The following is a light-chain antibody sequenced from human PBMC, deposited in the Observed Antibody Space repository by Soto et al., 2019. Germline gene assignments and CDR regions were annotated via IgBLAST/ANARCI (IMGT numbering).Light chain of an antibody. CDR1: SRDVGSYNL. CDR2: EVS. Sequence: QSALTQPASVSGSPGQSITISCTGTSRDVGSYNLVSWYQQHPGKAPKVMIYEVSKRPSGVSNRFSGSKSGNTASLTISGLQAEDEADYYCCSYGGSYVFGPGTKVTVL. V-gene: IGLV2-23*02. J-gene: IGLJ1*01. CDR3: CSYGGSYV.